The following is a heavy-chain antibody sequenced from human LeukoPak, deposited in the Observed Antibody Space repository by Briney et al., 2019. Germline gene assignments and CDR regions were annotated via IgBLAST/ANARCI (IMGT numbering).Heavy chain of an antibody. CDR3: AKWNDFDWLSVGYFDY. CDR2: ISGSGGST. CDR1: GFTFSSYA. Sequence: PGGSLRLSCAASGFTFSSYAMSWVRQAPGKGLEWVSAISGSGGSTYYADSVKGRFTISRDNSKNTLYLQMNSLRAEDTAVYYCAKWNDFDWLSVGYFDYWGQGTLVTVSS. V-gene: IGHV3-23*01. J-gene: IGHJ4*02. D-gene: IGHD3-9*01.